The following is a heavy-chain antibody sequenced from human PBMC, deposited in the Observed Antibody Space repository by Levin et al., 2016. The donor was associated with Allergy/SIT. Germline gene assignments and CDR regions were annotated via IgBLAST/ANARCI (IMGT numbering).Heavy chain of an antibody. Sequence: SGPTLVKPTQTLTLTCTFSGFSLSTSGVSVGWIRQPPGKALEWLALIFWDDDKRYSPSLKSRLTITKDTSKNQVVLTVTNMDPVDTATYYCAHALLHGVYGYVWGTYDYWGQGTLVTVSS. CDR3: AHALLHGVYGYVWGTYDY. CDR1: GFSLSTSGVS. J-gene: IGHJ4*02. CDR2: IFWDDDK. V-gene: IGHV2-5*02. D-gene: IGHD3-16*01.